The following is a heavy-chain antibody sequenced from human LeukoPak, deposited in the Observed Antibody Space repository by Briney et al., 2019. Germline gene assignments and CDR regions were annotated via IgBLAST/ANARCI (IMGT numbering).Heavy chain of an antibody. V-gene: IGHV4-39*01. Sequence: SETLSLTCMVSGGSISSSGYSWGWIRQPPGKGLEWIGSISYSRNTYHNPSLKSRVTISVDTSKNQFSLKLDSVTATDTAVYHCARLNWNDQTAFDYWGQGTLVTVSS. D-gene: IGHD1-1*01. CDR3: ARLNWNDQTAFDY. CDR1: GGSISSSGYS. J-gene: IGHJ4*02. CDR2: ISYSRNT.